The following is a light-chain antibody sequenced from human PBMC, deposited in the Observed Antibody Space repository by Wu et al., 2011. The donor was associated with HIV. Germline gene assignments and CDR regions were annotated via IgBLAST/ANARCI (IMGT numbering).Light chain of an antibody. CDR1: QSVSSY. V-gene: IGKV3-11*01. J-gene: IGKJ5*01. Sequence: EIVLTQFPVTLSLSPGDRATLSCRASQSVSSYLAWYQQKPGQAPRLLIYDASNRATGIPARFSGSGSGTDFTLTISSLEPEDFAVYYCQQRSNWPLITFGQGTRLEIK. CDR2: DAS. CDR3: QQRSNWPLIT.